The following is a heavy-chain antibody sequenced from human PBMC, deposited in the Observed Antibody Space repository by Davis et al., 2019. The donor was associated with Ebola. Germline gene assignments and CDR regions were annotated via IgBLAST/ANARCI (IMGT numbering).Heavy chain of an antibody. V-gene: IGHV3-7*01. Sequence: GESLKISCAASGFTFSSYWMSWVRQAPGKGLEWVANIKQDGSEKYYVDSVKGRFTISRDNAKNSLYLQMNSLRDEDTAVYYCARYSSSWGRSFDYWGQGTLVTVSS. J-gene: IGHJ4*02. D-gene: IGHD6-13*01. CDR3: ARYSSSWGRSFDY. CDR1: GFTFSSYW. CDR2: IKQDGSEK.